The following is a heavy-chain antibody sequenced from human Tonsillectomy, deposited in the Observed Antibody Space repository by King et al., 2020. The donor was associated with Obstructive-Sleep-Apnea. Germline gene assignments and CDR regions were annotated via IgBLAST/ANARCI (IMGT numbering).Heavy chain of an antibody. CDR2: IYYSGST. V-gene: IGHV4-59*01. Sequence: VQLQESGPGLVKPSETLSLTCTVSGGSISSYYWSWIRQPPGKGLEWIGYIYYSGSTNYNPSLKSRVTISVDTSKNQFSLKLSSVTAADTAVYYCARDRGLYYYDSSAPGDAFDIWGQGTMVTVSS. CDR1: GGSISSYY. D-gene: IGHD3-22*01. CDR3: ARDRGLYYYDSSAPGDAFDI. J-gene: IGHJ3*02.